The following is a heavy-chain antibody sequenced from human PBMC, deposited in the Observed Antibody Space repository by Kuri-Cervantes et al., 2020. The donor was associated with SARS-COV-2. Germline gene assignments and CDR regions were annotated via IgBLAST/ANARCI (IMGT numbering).Heavy chain of an antibody. CDR1: GFTFSSYA. J-gene: IGHJ3*02. V-gene: IGHV3-30-3*01. Sequence: LSLTCAASGFTFSSYAMHWVRQAPGKGLEWVAVISYDGSNKYYADSVKGRFTISRDNSKNTLYLQMNSLRAEDTAVYYCARPRIAAAGTEAFDIWGQGTMVTDSS. D-gene: IGHD6-13*01. CDR3: ARPRIAAAGTEAFDI. CDR2: ISYDGSNK.